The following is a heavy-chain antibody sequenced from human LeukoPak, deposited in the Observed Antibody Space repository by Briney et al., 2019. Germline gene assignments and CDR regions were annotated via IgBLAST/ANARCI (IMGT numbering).Heavy chain of an antibody. V-gene: IGHV4-61*02. CDR2: IYTSGST. Sequence: PSETLSLTCTVSGGSISSSSYYWGWIRQPAGEGLEWIGRIYTSGSTNYNPSLKSRVTISVDTSKNQFSLKLSSVTAADTAVYYCAREGDLYSNPFDYWGQGTLVTVSS. CDR3: AREGDLYSNPFDY. CDR1: GGSISSSSYY. D-gene: IGHD4-11*01. J-gene: IGHJ4*02.